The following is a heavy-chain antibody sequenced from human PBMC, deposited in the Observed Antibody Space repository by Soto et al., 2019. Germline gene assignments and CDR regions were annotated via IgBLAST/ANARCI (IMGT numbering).Heavy chain of an antibody. CDR3: AKDLQSYGDYDYYCYGMDV. J-gene: IGHJ6*02. D-gene: IGHD4-17*01. V-gene: IGHV3-30*18. CDR1: GFTCSTYG. CDR2: ISYDGTNK. Sequence: QVQLVESGGGEVQPGRSLTISCAASGFTCSTYGMHWVRQTPGKGLEWVAVISYDGTNKFYSDSVKGRFTISRDNFKNTLTLQMNSLRADDTAVYSCAKDLQSYGDYDYYCYGMDVWGLGTRVTFSS.